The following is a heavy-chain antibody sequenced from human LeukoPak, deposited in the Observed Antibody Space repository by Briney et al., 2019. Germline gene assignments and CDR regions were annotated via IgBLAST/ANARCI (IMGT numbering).Heavy chain of an antibody. CDR1: GYRFNNYW. Sequence: GESLKISCNSSGYRFNNYWIGWGRQRPGKGPEWIGIIYPGDSDTSYSPSFQGQVTLSVDKSISTAYLQWSSLKASDTAMYYCARPPSHNENDYWGQGTLVTVSS. J-gene: IGHJ4*02. CDR3: ARPPSHNENDY. D-gene: IGHD1-1*01. V-gene: IGHV5-51*01. CDR2: IYPGDSDT.